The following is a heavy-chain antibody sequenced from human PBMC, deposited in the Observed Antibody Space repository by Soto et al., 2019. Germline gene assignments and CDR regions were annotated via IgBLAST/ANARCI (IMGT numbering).Heavy chain of an antibody. CDR3: ARTLAFSSGWYVFGY. D-gene: IGHD6-19*01. V-gene: IGHV1-69*01. Sequence: QVQLVQSGAEVKKPGSPLKVSCKASGDSFSTYAINWVRQAPGQGLEWMGGNIPVFGRANYAQKVQGRVTITADESTSTAYMELNSLRSEDTALYYCARTLAFSSGWYVFGYWGQGTLVTVSS. CDR2: NIPVFGRA. CDR1: GDSFSTYA. J-gene: IGHJ4*02.